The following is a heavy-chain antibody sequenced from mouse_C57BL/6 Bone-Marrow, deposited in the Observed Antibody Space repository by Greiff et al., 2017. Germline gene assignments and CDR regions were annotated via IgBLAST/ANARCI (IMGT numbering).Heavy chain of an antibody. CDR3: TTRTPVRQDFLSSY. CDR2: IDPENGDT. D-gene: IGHD2-14*01. V-gene: IGHV14-4*01. CDR1: GFNIKDDY. J-gene: IGHJ3*01. Sequence: EVKFVQPGAELVRPGASVKLSCTASGFNIKDDYMHWVKQRPGPGLEWIGSIDPENGDTEYDSKFQGKATITVDTSSNTAYLQLSSLTSEDTAVFYCTTRTPVRQDFLSSYWGQETLVTVSA.